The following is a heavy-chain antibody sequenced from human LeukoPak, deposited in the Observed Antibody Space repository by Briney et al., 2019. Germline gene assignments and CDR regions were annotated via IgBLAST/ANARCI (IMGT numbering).Heavy chain of an antibody. Sequence: GGSLRLSCAASGFTFSSYAMHWVRQAPGKGLEWVAVISYDGSNKYYADSVKGRFTISRDNSKSTLYLQMNSLRAEDTAVYYCARDAQDGYNMAETDYFDYWGQGTLVTVSS. V-gene: IGHV3-30-3*01. CDR1: GFTFSSYA. CDR2: ISYDGSNK. D-gene: IGHD5-24*01. J-gene: IGHJ4*02. CDR3: ARDAQDGYNMAETDYFDY.